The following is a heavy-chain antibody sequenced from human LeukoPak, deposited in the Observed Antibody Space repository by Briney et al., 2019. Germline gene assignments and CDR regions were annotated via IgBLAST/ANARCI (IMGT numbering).Heavy chain of an antibody. D-gene: IGHD3-16*01. Sequence: GGSLRLSCAASGFTFSSYWMNWARQAPGKGLEWLASINHNGNVNYYVDSVKGRFTISRDNAKNSLYLQMSNLRAEDTAVYFCARGGGLDVWGQGATVTVSS. J-gene: IGHJ6*02. CDR2: INHNGNVN. V-gene: IGHV3-7*03. CDR1: GFTFSSYW. CDR3: ARGGGLDV.